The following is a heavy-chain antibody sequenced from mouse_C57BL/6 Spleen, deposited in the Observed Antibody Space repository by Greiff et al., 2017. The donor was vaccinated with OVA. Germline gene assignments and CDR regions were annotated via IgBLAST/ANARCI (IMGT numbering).Heavy chain of an antibody. D-gene: IGHD1-1*01. CDR2: ISDGGSYT. J-gene: IGHJ4*01. CDR1: GFTFSSYA. V-gene: IGHV5-4*01. CDR3: ARDRTTVGAMDY. Sequence: EVNVVESGGGLVKPGGSLKLSCAASGFTFSSYAMSWVRQTPEKRLEWVATISDGGSYTYYPDNVKGRFTISRDNAKNNLYLQMSHLKSEDTAMYYCARDRTTVGAMDYWGQGTSVTVSS.